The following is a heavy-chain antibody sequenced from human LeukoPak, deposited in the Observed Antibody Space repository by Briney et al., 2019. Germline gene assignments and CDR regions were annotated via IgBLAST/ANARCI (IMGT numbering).Heavy chain of an antibody. CDR1: GFRFDDYA. V-gene: IGHV3-9*01. Sequence: GGSLRLSCAASGFRFDDYAMHWVRQAPGKGLEWVSGISWNSGTLAYADSVKGRFTISRDNAKNSLYLQMNSLRAEDTAVYYCARPPVSYCSSTSCYFGSDYWGQGTLVTVSS. D-gene: IGHD2-2*01. CDR3: ARPPVSYCSSTSCYFGSDY. J-gene: IGHJ4*02. CDR2: ISWNSGTL.